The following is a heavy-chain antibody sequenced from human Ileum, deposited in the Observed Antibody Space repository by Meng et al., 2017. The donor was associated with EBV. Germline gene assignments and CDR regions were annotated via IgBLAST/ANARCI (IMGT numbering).Heavy chain of an antibody. Sequence: QVPLEQSGPRLVKPSQTLSLTCAIRGDSIYRNSAAWNWIRQSPSRGLEWLGRTYYRSKWYNDYAVSVKSRITINPDTSKNQFSLQLNSVTPEDTAVYYCARDSSSSAYSPFDYWGQGTLVTVSS. D-gene: IGHD3-22*01. CDR2: TYYRSKWYN. CDR1: GDSIYRNSAA. J-gene: IGHJ4*02. CDR3: ARDSSSSAYSPFDY. V-gene: IGHV6-1*01.